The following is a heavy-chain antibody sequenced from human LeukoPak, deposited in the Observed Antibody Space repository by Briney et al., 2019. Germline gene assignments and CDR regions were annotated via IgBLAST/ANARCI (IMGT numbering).Heavy chain of an antibody. CDR2: ISGSGGTT. V-gene: IGHV3-23*01. CDR3: ARGIPLYGSGSYSRFNYYGMDV. J-gene: IGHJ6*02. D-gene: IGHD3-10*01. Sequence: GGSLRLSCAVSGFTFRTYAKSWVRQAPGKGLEWVSAISGSGGTTYYADSVKGRFTISRDNSKNTLYLQMNSLRAEDTAVYYCARGIPLYGSGSYSRFNYYGMDVWGQGTTVTVSS. CDR1: GFTFRTYA.